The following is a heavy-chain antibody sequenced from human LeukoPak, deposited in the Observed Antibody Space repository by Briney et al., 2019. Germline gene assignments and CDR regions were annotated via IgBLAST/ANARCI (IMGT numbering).Heavy chain of an antibody. D-gene: IGHD3-22*01. J-gene: IGHJ4*02. Sequence: PSETLSLTCTVSGGSISSYYWSWIRQPPGKGLEWIGYIYYSGSTNYNPSLKSRVTISVDTSKNQFSLKLSSVTAADTAVYYCARYYYDSSGYYSFGYWGQGTLVTASS. V-gene: IGHV4-59*01. CDR1: GGSISSYY. CDR3: ARYYYDSSGYYSFGY. CDR2: IYYSGST.